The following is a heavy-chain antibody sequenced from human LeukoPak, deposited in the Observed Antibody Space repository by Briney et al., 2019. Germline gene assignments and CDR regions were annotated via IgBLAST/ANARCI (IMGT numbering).Heavy chain of an antibody. D-gene: IGHD1-26*01. CDR1: GLAFSNYG. CDR2: ITSSSRTR. CDR3: ARASGSDGGVDY. J-gene: IGHJ4*02. V-gene: IGHV3-48*02. Sequence: GGSLRLSCAASGLAFSNYGMNWVRQAPGKGLEWVSYITSSSRTRCYADSVKGRFTISRDNAKNSLYLQMSSLRDEDTAVYYCARASGSDGGVDYWGQGTLVTVSS.